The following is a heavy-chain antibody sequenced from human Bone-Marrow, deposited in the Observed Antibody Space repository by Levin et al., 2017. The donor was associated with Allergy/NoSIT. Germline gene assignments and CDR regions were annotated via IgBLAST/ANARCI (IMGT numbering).Heavy chain of an antibody. CDR2: MNPKSGTT. Sequence: ASVKVSCEASGYTFTDYDINWLRQAHGQGFEWMGWMNPKSGTTGSAQKFQGRLSLTRNTSISTAYMELSSLTSEDTAGYYCARRDRITTYGVVRNGMDVWGQGTTVAVSS. CDR1: GYTFTDYD. CDR3: ARRDRITTYGVVRNGMDV. D-gene: IGHD3-3*01. V-gene: IGHV1-8*01. J-gene: IGHJ6*02.